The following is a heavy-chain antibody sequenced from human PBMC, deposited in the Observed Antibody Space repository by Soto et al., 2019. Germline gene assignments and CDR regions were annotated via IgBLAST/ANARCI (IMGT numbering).Heavy chain of an antibody. J-gene: IGHJ6*02. Sequence: QVQLVQSGAEVKKPGSSVKVSCKASGGTFSSYAISWVRQAPGQGLEWMGGIIPIFGTANYAQKFQGRVTITADESTSTAYMEMSRLSSEDTAVYYCARGPTMVRYYYYYGMDVWGQVNTVTVSS. V-gene: IGHV1-69*01. CDR3: ARGPTMVRYYYYYGMDV. CDR1: GGTFSSYA. D-gene: IGHD3-10*01. CDR2: IIPIFGTA.